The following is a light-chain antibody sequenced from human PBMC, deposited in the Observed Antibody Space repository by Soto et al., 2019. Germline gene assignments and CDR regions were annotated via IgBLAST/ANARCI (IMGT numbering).Light chain of an antibody. CDR2: DAS. CDR1: ESISRH. V-gene: IGKV1-39*01. Sequence: DILLTQSPATLSSSPGDRATITCRASESISRHLNWYQQKPGNAPNLLIYDASSMQTGVPARFSGSGSGTDFTLTISNLQPEDVAAYYCHQSYSSPPITFGQGTRREIK. CDR3: HQSYSSPPIT. J-gene: IGKJ5*01.